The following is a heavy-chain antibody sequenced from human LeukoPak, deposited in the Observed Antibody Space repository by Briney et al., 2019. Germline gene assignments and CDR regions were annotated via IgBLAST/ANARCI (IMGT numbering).Heavy chain of an antibody. CDR1: GFTFSSYS. D-gene: IGHD3-22*01. CDR2: ISSSSSYI. J-gene: IGHJ3*02. CDR3: ARESRNYYDSNLYAPIALDI. V-gene: IGHV3-21*01. Sequence: GGSLRLSCAASGFTFSSYSMNWVRQAPGKGLEWVSSISSSSSYIYYADSVKGRFTISRDNAKNSLYLQMNSLRAEDTAVYYCARESRNYYDSNLYAPIALDIWGQGTMVTVSS.